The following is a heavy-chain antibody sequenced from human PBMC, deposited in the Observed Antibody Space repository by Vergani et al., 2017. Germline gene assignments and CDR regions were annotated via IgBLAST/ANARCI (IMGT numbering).Heavy chain of an antibody. Sequence: QVQLPESGPGLVKPPGTLSLTCAVSGGSISGTNWWSWVRQSPGKGLEWIGEIYHSGSTNYNPSLKSRVTISVDKSKNQFSLKLSSVTAADTAVYYCVRDSWRSDLRGVYWFDTWGQGTLVSVSS. V-gene: IGHV4-4*03. J-gene: IGHJ5*02. CDR3: VRDSWRSDLRGVYWFDT. CDR1: GGSISGTNW. CDR2: IYHSGST. D-gene: IGHD3-10*01.